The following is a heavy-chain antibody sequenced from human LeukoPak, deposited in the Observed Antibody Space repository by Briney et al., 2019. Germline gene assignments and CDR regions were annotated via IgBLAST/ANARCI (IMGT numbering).Heavy chain of an antibody. CDR3: ARQGVVPAAISWTFDI. D-gene: IGHD2-2*02. J-gene: IGHJ3*02. V-gene: IGHV5-51*01. CDR2: IYPGDSQT. CDR1: GYIFTNYW. Sequence: GESLKISCKGSGYIFTNYWITWVRQMPGKGLEWMGIIYPGDSQTRYSPSFQGQVTISADKSISTAYLQWGSLKASDTAMYYCARQGVVPAAISWTFDIWGQGTMVTVSS.